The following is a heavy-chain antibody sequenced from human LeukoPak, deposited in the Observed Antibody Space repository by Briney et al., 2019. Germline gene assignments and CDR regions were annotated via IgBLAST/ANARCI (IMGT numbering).Heavy chain of an antibody. CDR2: IYYSGST. V-gene: IGHV4-59*08. CDR3: ARQGGGGYFDVYYFDY. J-gene: IGHJ4*02. CDR1: GGSISSYY. Sequence: SETLSLTCTVSGGSISSYYWSWIRQPPGKGLEWIGYIYYSGSTNYNPSLKSRVTISVDTSKNQFSLKLSSVTAADTAVYYCARQGGGGYFDVYYFDYWGQGTLVTVSS. D-gene: IGHD3-9*01.